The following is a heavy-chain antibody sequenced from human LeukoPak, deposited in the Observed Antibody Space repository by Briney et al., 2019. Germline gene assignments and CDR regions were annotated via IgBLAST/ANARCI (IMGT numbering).Heavy chain of an antibody. CDR3: ARDSLQLLLFDY. CDR2: IYYSGST. Sequence: SETLSLTCTVSGGSISSYYWSWIRQPPGKGLEWIGYIYYSGSTNYNPSLKSRVTISVDTSKNQFSLKLSSVTAADTAVYYCARDSLQLLLFDYWGQGTLVTVSS. CDR1: GGSISSYY. V-gene: IGHV4-59*01. J-gene: IGHJ4*02. D-gene: IGHD2-15*01.